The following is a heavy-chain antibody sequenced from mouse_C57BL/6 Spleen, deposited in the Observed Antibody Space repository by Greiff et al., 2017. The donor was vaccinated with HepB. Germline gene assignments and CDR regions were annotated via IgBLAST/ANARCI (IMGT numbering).Heavy chain of an antibody. V-gene: IGHV1-61*01. CDR2: IYPSDSET. CDR1: GYTFTSYW. Sequence: VQLQQPGAELVRPGSSVKLSCKASGYTFTSYWMDWVKQRPGQGLEWIGNIYPSDSETHYNQKFKDKATLTVDKSSSTAYMQLSSLTSGDSAVYYCAREGYVDYWGQGTTLTVSS. J-gene: IGHJ2*01. CDR3: AREGYVDY.